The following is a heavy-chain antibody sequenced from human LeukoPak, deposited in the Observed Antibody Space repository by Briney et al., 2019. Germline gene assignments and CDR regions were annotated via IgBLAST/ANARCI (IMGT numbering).Heavy chain of an antibody. J-gene: IGHJ4*02. D-gene: IGHD6-19*01. CDR3: AKGWGDSSGWYYFDY. CDR2: ISGSGGST. CDR1: GFTFSDYN. Sequence: GGSLRLSCAASGFTFSDYNMNWIRQAPGKGLEWVSTISGSGGSTYYANSVKGRFTISRDHSKNTLYLQMNSLRADDTAVYYCAKGWGDSSGWYYFDYWGQGTLVTVSS. V-gene: IGHV3-23*01.